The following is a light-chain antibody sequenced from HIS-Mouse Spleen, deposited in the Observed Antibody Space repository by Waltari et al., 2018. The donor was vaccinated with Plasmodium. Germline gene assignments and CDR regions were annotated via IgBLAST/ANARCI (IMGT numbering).Light chain of an antibody. CDR3: QQYNNWSFT. Sequence: ELVITQSPATLSVSPGERAPLSYRASQSVSSNLAWYQQKPGQPPRLLIDGASARATGIPVRLSGSGSGTEFTLTISSLQSEDFAVYYCQQYNNWSFTFGPGTKVDIK. J-gene: IGKJ3*01. V-gene: IGKV3-15*01. CDR1: QSVSSN. CDR2: GAS.